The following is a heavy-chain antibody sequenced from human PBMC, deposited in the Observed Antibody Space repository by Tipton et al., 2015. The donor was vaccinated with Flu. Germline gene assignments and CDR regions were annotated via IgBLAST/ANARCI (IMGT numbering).Heavy chain of an antibody. J-gene: IGHJ6*02. CDR2: IYYSGTT. D-gene: IGHD4-23*01. Sequence: TLSLTCTVSGGSIGDYYWSWIRQPPGKGLEWIGFIYYSGTTRSNPSLNSRVTISVDTSENQFSLKLRSVTAADTAVYYCARHLSNFRWSYYYYGMDVWGQGTTVTVSS. CDR1: GGSIGDYY. CDR3: ARHLSNFRWSYYYYGMDV. V-gene: IGHV4-59*08.